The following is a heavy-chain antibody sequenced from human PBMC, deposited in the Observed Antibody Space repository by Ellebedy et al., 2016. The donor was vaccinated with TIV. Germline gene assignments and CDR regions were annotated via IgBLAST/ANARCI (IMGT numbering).Heavy chain of an antibody. CDR1: GFTFSAYS. CDR2: ISTSSTYI. CDR3: ARDRGRVSYGMDV. J-gene: IGHJ6*02. Sequence: PGGSLRLSCAASGFTFSAYSMNWVRQAPGKGLEWVSAISTSSTYIYYADSVKGRVTISRDNAKNALYLQMNSLRAEDTAMYHCARDRGRVSYGMDVWGQGTTVIVSS. V-gene: IGHV3-21*01. D-gene: IGHD1-26*01.